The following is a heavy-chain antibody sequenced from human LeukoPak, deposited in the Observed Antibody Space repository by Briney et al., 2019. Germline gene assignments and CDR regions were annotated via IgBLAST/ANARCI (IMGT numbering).Heavy chain of an antibody. CDR3: ARGVLLWFGDGGYFDY. D-gene: IGHD3-10*01. Sequence: SETLSLTCTVSGGSISSSSYYWGWIRQPPGKGLEWIGSIYYSGSTYYNPSLKSRVTISVDTSKNQFSLKLSSVTAADTAVYYCARGVLLWFGDGGYFDYWGQGTLVTVSS. J-gene: IGHJ4*02. CDR1: GGSISSSSYY. V-gene: IGHV4-39*07. CDR2: IYYSGST.